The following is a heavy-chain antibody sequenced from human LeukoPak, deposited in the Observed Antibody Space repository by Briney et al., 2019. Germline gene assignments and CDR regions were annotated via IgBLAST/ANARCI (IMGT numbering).Heavy chain of an antibody. Sequence: PGGSLRLSCAASGFTFSSYSMNWVRQAPGKGLEWVSSISSSSSYIYYADSVKGRFTISRDNTKNSLYLQMNSLRAEDTAVYYCARDWGYCTNGGCHQPFDYWGQGTLVTVSS. CDR3: ARDWGYCTNGGCHQPFDY. J-gene: IGHJ4*02. D-gene: IGHD2-8*01. CDR2: ISSSSSYI. CDR1: GFTFSSYS. V-gene: IGHV3-21*01.